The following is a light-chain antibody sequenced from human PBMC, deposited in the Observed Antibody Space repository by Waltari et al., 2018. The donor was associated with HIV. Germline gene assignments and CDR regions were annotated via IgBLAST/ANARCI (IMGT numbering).Light chain of an antibody. CDR2: EVN. J-gene: IGLJ1*01. V-gene: IGLV2-8*01. CDR3: SSYAGTRYV. CDR1: SSDVAGYNY. Sequence: QSALTQPPSASGSPGQSVTISCTGTSSDVAGYNYISWYQQHPGKAPKPLIYEVNKRPSGVHDRFSGSRSGNTASLTVSGLHAEDEADYCCSSYAGTRYVFGTGTKVTVL.